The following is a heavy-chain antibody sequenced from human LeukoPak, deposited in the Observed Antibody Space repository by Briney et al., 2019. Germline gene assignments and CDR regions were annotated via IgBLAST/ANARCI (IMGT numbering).Heavy chain of an antibody. Sequence: PSETLSLTCTASGGSISTYYWSWIRQPAGKGLEWIGRLSNSGTTNYNTSLKSRVTMSIDTSKNQSSLNLTSVTAVGTEVYYCAREVSGSDYYRAYDYWGKGTLVTVSS. J-gene: IGHJ4*02. D-gene: IGHD3-3*01. CDR2: LSNSGTT. V-gene: IGHV4-4*07. CDR3: AREVSGSDYYRAYDY. CDR1: GGSISTYY.